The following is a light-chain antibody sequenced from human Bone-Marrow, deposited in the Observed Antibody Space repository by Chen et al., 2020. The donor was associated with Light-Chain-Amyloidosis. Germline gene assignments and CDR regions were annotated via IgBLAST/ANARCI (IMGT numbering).Light chain of an antibody. J-gene: IGLJ3*02. Sequence: SYVLTQPSSVSVAPGQTATIACGGNNIGSTRVHWYQQTPGQAPILVVYDDSDWPSGIPERLSGSNGGNAATLSSSRVEDGDEADYYCQVWDRSSDRPVFGGGTKLTVL. CDR3: QVWDRSSDRPV. CDR2: DDS. V-gene: IGLV3-21*02. CDR1: NIGSTR.